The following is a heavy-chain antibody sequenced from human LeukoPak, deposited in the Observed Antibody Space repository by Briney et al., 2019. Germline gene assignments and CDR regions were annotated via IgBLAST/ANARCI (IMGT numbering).Heavy chain of an antibody. J-gene: IGHJ4*02. CDR1: GYTFTSYG. D-gene: IGHD4-23*01. V-gene: IGHV1-18*01. Sequence: ASVKVSCKASGYTFTSYGISWVRQAPGQGLEWMGWISAYNGNTNYALKLQDRVSMTTDTSTSTAYMELRSLRSDDTAVYYCARQGYGGHSRGAADYWGQGTQVTVSS. CDR3: ARQGYGGHSRGAADY. CDR2: ISAYNGNT.